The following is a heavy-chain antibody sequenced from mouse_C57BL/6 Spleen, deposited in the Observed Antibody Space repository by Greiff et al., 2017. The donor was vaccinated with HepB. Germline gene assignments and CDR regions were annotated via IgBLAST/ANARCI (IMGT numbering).Heavy chain of an antibody. V-gene: IGHV1-82*01. CDR3: ARSGYYYGSRYGYFDY. J-gene: IGHJ2*01. Sequence: VQLQQSGPELVKPGASVKISCKASGYAFSSSWMNWVKQRPGKGLEWIGRIYPGDGDTNYNGKFKGKATLTADKSSSTAYMQLSSLTSEDSAVYFCARSGYYYGSRYGYFDYWGQGTTLTVSS. CDR1: GYAFSSSW. D-gene: IGHD1-1*01. CDR2: IYPGDGDT.